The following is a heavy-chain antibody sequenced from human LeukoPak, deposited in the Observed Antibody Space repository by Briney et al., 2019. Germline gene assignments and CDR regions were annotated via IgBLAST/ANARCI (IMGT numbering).Heavy chain of an antibody. CDR3: ARAFYYDSSGYYYFDY. Sequence: GAPVKVSCKASGYTFTGYYMHWVRQAPGKGLEWMGWIDPNSGGTNYAQKFQGKVTMTRDTSISTAYMELSRLRSDDTAVYYCARAFYYDSSGYYYFDYWGQGTLVTVSS. CDR1: GYTFTGYY. D-gene: IGHD3-22*01. CDR2: IDPNSGGT. V-gene: IGHV1-2*02. J-gene: IGHJ4*02.